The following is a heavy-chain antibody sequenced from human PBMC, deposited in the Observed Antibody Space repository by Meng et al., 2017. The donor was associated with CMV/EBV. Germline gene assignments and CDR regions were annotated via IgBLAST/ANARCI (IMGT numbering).Heavy chain of an antibody. J-gene: IGHJ4*02. D-gene: IGHD3-22*01. CDR1: GFTFDDYG. CDR2: INWNGGST. Sequence: LSCAASGFTFDDYGMSWVRQAPGKGLEWVSGINWNGGSTGYADSVKGRFTISRDNAKNSLYLQMNSLRAEDTALYYCARFYYDSSGPLFDYWGQGTLVTV. CDR3: ARFYYDSSGPLFDY. V-gene: IGHV3-20*04.